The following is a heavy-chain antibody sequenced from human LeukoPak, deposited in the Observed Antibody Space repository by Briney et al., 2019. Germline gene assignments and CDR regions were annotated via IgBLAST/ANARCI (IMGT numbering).Heavy chain of an antibody. D-gene: IGHD3-22*01. Sequence: SETLSLTCXVSGYSISSGYYWGWIRQPPGKGLEWIGSIYHSGSTYYNPSLKSRVTISVDTSKNQFSLKLSSVTAADTAVYYCARRWDSSGAYYYYYYMDVWGKGTTVTVSS. V-gene: IGHV4-38-2*01. J-gene: IGHJ6*03. CDR2: IYHSGST. CDR1: GYSISSGYY. CDR3: ARRWDSSGAYYYYYYMDV.